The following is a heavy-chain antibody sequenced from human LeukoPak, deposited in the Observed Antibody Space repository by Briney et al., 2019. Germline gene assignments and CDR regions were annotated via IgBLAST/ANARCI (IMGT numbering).Heavy chain of an antibody. CDR1: GGSFSGYY. D-gene: IGHD3-22*01. CDR2: INHSGST. V-gene: IGHV4-34*01. CDR3: ARDSHYDSSGDDAFDI. J-gene: IGHJ3*02. Sequence: SETLSLTCAVYGGSFSGYYWSWIRQPPGKGLEWIGEINHSGSTNYNPSLKSRVTISVDTSKNQSSLKLSSVTAADTAVYYCARDSHYDSSGDDAFDIWGQGTMVTVSS.